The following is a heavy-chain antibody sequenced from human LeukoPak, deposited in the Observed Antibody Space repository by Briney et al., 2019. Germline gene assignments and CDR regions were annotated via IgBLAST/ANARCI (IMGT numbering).Heavy chain of an antibody. CDR1: GFTFDDYA. J-gene: IGHJ5*02. D-gene: IGHD1-14*01. CDR2: ISWNSGSI. CDR3: ARDRTGWFDP. Sequence: PGRSLRLSCAASGFTFDDYAMHWVRQAPGKGLEWVSGISWNSGSIGYADSVKGRFTISRDNSKNTLYLQMNSLRAEDTAVYYCARDRTGWFDPWGQGTLVTVSS. V-gene: IGHV3-9*01.